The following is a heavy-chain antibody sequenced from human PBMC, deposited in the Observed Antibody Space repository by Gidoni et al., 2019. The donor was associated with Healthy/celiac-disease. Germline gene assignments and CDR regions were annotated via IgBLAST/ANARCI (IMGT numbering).Heavy chain of an antibody. J-gene: IGHJ5*02. CDR1: GFTFSSYG. D-gene: IGHD3-3*01. CDR3: ARHGREWLVYGEQNWFDP. CDR2: IWYDGSNK. Sequence: QVQLVESGGGVVQPGRSLRLSCAASGFTFSSYGLHWVRQAPGKGLEWVAVIWYDGSNKYYADSVKGRFTISRDNSKNTLYLQMNSLRAEDTAVYYCARHGREWLVYGEQNWFDPWGQGTLVTVSS. V-gene: IGHV3-33*01.